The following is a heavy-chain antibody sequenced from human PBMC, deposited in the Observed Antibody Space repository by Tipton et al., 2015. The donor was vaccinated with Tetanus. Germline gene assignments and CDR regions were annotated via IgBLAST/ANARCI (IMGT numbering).Heavy chain of an antibody. Sequence: QVQLVQSGAEVKKPGASVKVSCKASGYTFTGYYIYWVRQVPGQGLEWMGWIDPNSGGTFYAQKVQGRDTKTRDTSISTAYMELRSLRSDDTAVYYCARDRGDYIYYGMDVWGPGTTVTVS. J-gene: IGHJ6*02. CDR2: IDPNSGGT. D-gene: IGHD3-22*01. V-gene: IGHV1-2*02. CDR1: GYTFTGYY. CDR3: ARDRGDYIYYGMDV.